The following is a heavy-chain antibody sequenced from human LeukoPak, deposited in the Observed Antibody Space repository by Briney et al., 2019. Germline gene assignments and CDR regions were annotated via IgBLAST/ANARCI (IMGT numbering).Heavy chain of an antibody. D-gene: IGHD3-10*02. CDR3: AELGITMIGGV. J-gene: IGHJ6*04. Sequence: GGTLRLSCAASGFTFSSYGMTWVRQAPGKGLEWVSSISIDGGETHYADSVKGRFTISRDNAKNSLYLQMNSLRAEDTAVYYCAELGITMIGGVWGKGTTVTISS. V-gene: IGHV3-21*01. CDR2: ISIDGGET. CDR1: GFTFSSYG.